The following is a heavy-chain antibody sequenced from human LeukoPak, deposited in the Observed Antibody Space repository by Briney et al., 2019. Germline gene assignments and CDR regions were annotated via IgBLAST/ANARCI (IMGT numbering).Heavy chain of an antibody. J-gene: IGHJ4*02. CDR3: ARHPAFGTGLLDC. Sequence: PSETLSLTCSVSGASISGYYWSWIRQPPGRGLEWIGYVHYSGSTNYNPSLKSRLTISVDTSKNQFSLKLSSVTAADTAMYYCARHPAFGTGLLDCWGQGTLVTVSS. D-gene: IGHD1-1*01. CDR1: GASISGYY. CDR2: VHYSGST. V-gene: IGHV4-59*08.